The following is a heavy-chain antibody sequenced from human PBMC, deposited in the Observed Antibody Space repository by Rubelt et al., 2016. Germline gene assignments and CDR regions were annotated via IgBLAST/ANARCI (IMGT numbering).Heavy chain of an antibody. D-gene: IGHD2-2*01. CDR3: ARSEYQLLLYYFDY. CDR1: GFTFSDYY. V-gene: IGHV3-11*01. Sequence: LSCAASGFTFSDYYMSWIRQAPGKGLEWVSYISSSGSTIYYADSVKGRFTISRDNAKNSLYLQMNSLRAEDTAVYYCARSEYQLLLYYFDYWGQGTLVTGSS. CDR2: ISSSGSTI. J-gene: IGHJ4*02.